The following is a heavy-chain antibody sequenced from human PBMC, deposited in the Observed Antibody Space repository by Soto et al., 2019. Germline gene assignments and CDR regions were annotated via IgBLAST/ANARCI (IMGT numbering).Heavy chain of an antibody. J-gene: IGHJ6*02. CDR2: IIPGFDTT. CDR1: GGTFTSYA. V-gene: IGHV1-69*01. CDR3: ARDQGLFVHTGMVIDYYGMDV. D-gene: IGHD5-18*01. Sequence: VHLVQSGAEVRKPGSSVKVSCTTSGGTFTSYAVSWVRQVPGQGLQWMGGIIPGFDTTFYAQKFQGRVTITADESTNSAYMELRGLRSEDTAVYYCARDQGLFVHTGMVIDYYGMDVWGPGTTVTVSS.